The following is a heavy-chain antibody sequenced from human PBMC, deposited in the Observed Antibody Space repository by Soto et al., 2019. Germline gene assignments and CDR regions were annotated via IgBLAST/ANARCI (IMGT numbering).Heavy chain of an antibody. J-gene: IGHJ1*01. CDR2: TYSGGST. V-gene: IGHV3-53*01. D-gene: IGHD3-3*01. CDR1: GFTVSGDL. CDR3: ADLKWSRSYLP. Sequence: GXSLRLSCAASGFTVSGDLSIWVRQAPGKGLEWVSLTYSGGSTYYADSVKGRFTISRDNSKNTLYLQMNSLTTEDTAIYYCADLKWSRSYLPWGQGTLVTVSS.